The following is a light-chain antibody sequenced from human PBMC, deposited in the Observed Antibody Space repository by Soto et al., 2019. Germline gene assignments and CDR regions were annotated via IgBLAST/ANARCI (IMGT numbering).Light chain of an antibody. CDR1: QSISDW. CDR2: DAS. V-gene: IGKV1-5*01. Sequence: DIQMTQSPSTLSASVGDRVTITCRASQSISDWLAWFQLKPGKAPKLLIYDASSLESGVPSRFSGSGSGTEFTLTISSLQPDDFATYYCQQYSSYWTFAQGTKVDIK. J-gene: IGKJ1*01. CDR3: QQYSSYWT.